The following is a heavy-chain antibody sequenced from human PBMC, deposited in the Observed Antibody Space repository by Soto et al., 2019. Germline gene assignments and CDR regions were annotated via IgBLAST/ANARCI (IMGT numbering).Heavy chain of an antibody. Sequence: GGSLRLSCAASGFTFSSYAMTWVRQAPGKGLEWVSVISGSVGTTYYADSVKGRFTISRDNSKNTLYLQMNSLRAEDTAVYFCAKRRGAGGHFDYWGQGALVTVYS. V-gene: IGHV3-23*01. CDR2: ISGSVGTT. CDR3: AKRRGAGGHFDY. CDR1: GFTFSSYA. J-gene: IGHJ4*02. D-gene: IGHD2-15*01.